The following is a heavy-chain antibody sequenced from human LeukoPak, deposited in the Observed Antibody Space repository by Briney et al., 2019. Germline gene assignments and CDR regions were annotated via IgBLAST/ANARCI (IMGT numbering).Heavy chain of an antibody. Sequence: SQTLSLTCTVSGGSISSGSYYWSWIRQPAGKGLEWFGRIYTSGSTNYNPSLKSRVTISVDTSKNQFSLKLSSVTAADTAVYYCARALARARRGYNYYYYMDVWGKGTTVTISS. V-gene: IGHV4-61*02. D-gene: IGHD5-12*01. CDR2: IYTSGST. CDR1: GGSISSGSYY. CDR3: ARALARARRGYNYYYYMDV. J-gene: IGHJ6*03.